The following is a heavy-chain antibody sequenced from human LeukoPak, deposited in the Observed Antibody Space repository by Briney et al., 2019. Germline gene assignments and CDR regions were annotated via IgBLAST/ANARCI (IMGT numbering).Heavy chain of an antibody. J-gene: IGHJ4*02. D-gene: IGHD6-6*01. Sequence: GGSLRLSCAASGFTFSSYAMSWVRQAPGKGLEWVSAISGSGGSTYYADSVKGRFTISRDNAKNILYLQMNSLRAEDTAVYYCARTKYSGSSADFWGQGTLVTVSS. V-gene: IGHV3-23*01. CDR2: ISGSGGST. CDR1: GFTFSSYA. CDR3: ARTKYSGSSADF.